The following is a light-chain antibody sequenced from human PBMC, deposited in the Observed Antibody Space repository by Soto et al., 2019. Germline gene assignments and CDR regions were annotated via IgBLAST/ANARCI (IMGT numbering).Light chain of an antibody. V-gene: IGKV3-15*01. J-gene: IGKJ2*01. CDR1: QSVSSN. CDR3: QQYNNWLMYS. Sequence: EIVMTQSPATLSVSPGERATISCRASQSVSSNLAWYQQKPGQAPRLLIYGASTRATVIPARFSGSGSGTEFTLTISSLQSEDFAVYYCQQYNNWLMYSFGQGTKLEIK. CDR2: GAS.